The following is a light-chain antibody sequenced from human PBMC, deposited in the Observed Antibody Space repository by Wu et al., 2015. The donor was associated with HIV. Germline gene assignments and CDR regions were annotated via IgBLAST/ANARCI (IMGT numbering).Light chain of an antibody. CDR2: AAS. Sequence: DIQMTQSPTSLSAFVGDRVTVTCRASQDINVYLNWYQQKPGKVPKLLIYAASSLQSGVPSRFSGSGSESDFTLTISSLQPEDFATYYCHQSYITPYSFGQGTKVEIK. J-gene: IGKJ2*03. CDR1: QDINVY. CDR3: HQSYITPYS. V-gene: IGKV1-39*01.